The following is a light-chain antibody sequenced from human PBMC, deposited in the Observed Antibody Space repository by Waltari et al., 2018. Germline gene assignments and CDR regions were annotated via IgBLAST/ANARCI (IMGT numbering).Light chain of an antibody. J-gene: IGLJ2*01. V-gene: IGLV2-23*01. CDR3: CSYSGSNTWI. CDR2: EGK. Sequence: QPALTQPASVSGSPGQSITVSCTGTSGGHNPVSWYQHHPDKGPKLIIYEGKTRPSGVSNRFSGSQSGNTASLTISGLQPEDEAHYYCCSYSGSNTWIFGGGTQLTVL. CDR1: SGGHNP.